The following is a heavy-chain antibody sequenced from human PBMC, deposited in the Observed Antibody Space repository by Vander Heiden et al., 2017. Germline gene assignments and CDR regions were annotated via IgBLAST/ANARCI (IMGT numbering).Heavy chain of an antibody. CDR2: INHSGST. CDR3: ARWGGSGGMDV. D-gene: IGHD3-10*01. V-gene: IGHV4-34*01. CDR1: GGSFSGNY. Sequence: HVQLQQWGAGLLKPSETLSLTCAVHGGSFSGNYWSWIRQPPGKGLEWLGEINHSGSTNKNPSLKSRVTISVDTSNNQFSLRLSSVTAADTAVYYCARWGGSGGMDVWGQGTTVSVSS. J-gene: IGHJ6*02.